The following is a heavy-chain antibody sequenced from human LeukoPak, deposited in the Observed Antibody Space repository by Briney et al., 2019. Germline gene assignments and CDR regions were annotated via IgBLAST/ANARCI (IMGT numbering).Heavy chain of an antibody. D-gene: IGHD6-19*01. J-gene: IGHJ4*02. Sequence: GGSLRLSCAASGFTFSSYSMNWVRQAPEKGLEWVSYISTSSNYIYYVDSVKGRFTISRDNAKNSLYLQMNSLRAEDTAVYYCARVGSSGWYDYWGQGALVTVSS. CDR2: ISTSSNYI. CDR3: ARVGSSGWYDY. CDR1: GFTFSSYS. V-gene: IGHV3-21*01.